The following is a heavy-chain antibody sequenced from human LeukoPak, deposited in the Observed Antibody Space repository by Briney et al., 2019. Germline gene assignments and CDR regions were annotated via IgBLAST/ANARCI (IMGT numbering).Heavy chain of an antibody. V-gene: IGHV4-61*02. CDR1: GGSISSGSYY. D-gene: IGHD3-9*01. Sequence: SQTLSLTCTVSGGSISSGSYYWSWIRQPAGTGLEWIGRIYTSGSTNYNPSLKSRVTISVDTSKNQFSLKLSSVTAADTAVYYCARGLRYFDRNWFDPWGQGTLVTVSS. J-gene: IGHJ5*02. CDR2: IYTSGST. CDR3: ARGLRYFDRNWFDP.